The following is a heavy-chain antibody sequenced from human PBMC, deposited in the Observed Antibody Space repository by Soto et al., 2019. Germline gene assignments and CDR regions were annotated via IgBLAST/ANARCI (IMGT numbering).Heavy chain of an antibody. CDR3: ASHYIAILDN. CDR1: GFSFRRFD. J-gene: IGHJ4*02. CDR2: ISAGGGTT. Sequence: EVQLLESGGGLVQPGGSLRLSCAASGFSFRRFDLSWVRQAPGKGLEWVSAISAGGGTTVYAGSAQGRFTISRDNSKNTLYLQMNSLRAEDTAVYYCASHYIAILDNWGQGTLVTVSS. V-gene: IGHV3-23*01. D-gene: IGHD2-21*01.